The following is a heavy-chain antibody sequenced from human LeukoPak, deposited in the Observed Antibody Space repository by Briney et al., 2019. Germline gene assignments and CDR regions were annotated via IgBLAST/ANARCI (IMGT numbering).Heavy chain of an antibody. J-gene: IGHJ6*03. CDR2: INHSGST. V-gene: IGHV4-34*01. CDR1: GGSFSGYY. CDR3: ARVTTVTTNDTYYYYYMEV. Sequence: SETLSLTCAVYGGSFSGYYWSWIRQPPGKGLEWIGEINHSGSTNYNPSLKSRVTISVDTSKNQFSLKLSSVTAADTAVYYCARVTTVTTNDTYYYYYMEVWGKGTTVTISS. D-gene: IGHD4-17*01.